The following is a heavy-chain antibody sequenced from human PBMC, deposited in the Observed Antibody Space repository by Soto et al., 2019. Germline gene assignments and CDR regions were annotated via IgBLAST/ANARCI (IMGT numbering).Heavy chain of an antibody. CDR1: GFSFSDSY. Sequence: QVQLVESGGGLVKPGGSLRLSCAASGFSFSDSYMSWVRQAPGKGLERVAYISGSSGYTGYADSVKGRFTISRDNAKNYLYLQMNSLRVEDTAVYYCARDRGGYGPPDVWGQGTKVTV. V-gene: IGHV3-11*06. CDR3: ARDRGGYGPPDV. J-gene: IGHJ6*02. D-gene: IGHD3-10*01. CDR2: ISGSSGYT.